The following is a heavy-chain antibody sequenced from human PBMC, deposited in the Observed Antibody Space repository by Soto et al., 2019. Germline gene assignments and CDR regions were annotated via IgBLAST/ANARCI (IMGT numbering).Heavy chain of an antibody. CDR1: GFTFSSYG. CDR2: IWYDGSNK. Sequence: GGSLRLSCAASGFTFSSYGMHWVRQAPGKGLEWVAVIWYDGSNKYYADSVKGRFTISRDNSKNTLYLQMNSLRAEDTAVYYCARDYKFYPYGSGRGFFEPAYYFDYWGQGTLVTVSS. V-gene: IGHV3-33*01. D-gene: IGHD3-10*01. J-gene: IGHJ4*02. CDR3: ARDYKFYPYGSGRGFFEPAYYFDY.